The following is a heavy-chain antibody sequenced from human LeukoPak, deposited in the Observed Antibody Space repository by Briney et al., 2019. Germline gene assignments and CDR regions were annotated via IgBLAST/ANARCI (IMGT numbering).Heavy chain of an antibody. CDR3: ARVVGFWSGYPIYYYYYYMDV. J-gene: IGHJ6*03. Sequence: ASVKVSCKASGYTFTSYGISWVRQAPGQGLEWMGGISAYNGNTNYAQKLQGKVTMTTDTSTSTAYMELRSLRSDDTAVYYCARVVGFWSGYPIYYYYYYMDVWGKGTTVTVSS. V-gene: IGHV1-18*01. CDR1: GYTFTSYG. D-gene: IGHD3-3*01. CDR2: ISAYNGNT.